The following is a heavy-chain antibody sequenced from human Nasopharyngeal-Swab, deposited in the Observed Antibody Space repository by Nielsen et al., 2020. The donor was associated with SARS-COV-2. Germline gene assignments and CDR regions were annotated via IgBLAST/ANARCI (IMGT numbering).Heavy chain of an antibody. V-gene: IGHV5-51*01. D-gene: IGHD3-10*02. CDR3: ARRGVVTMFYGVNLYYYSIDV. Sequence: GESLKISCKGSGYSFTSYWIGWVRQMPGKGLEWMGIIYTGDSDTRYRPSFQGQVTISADKSISNAYLQWSILKASDTPMYYCARRGVVTMFYGVNLYYYSIDVWGQGSTVTVSS. CDR2: IYTGDSDT. CDR1: GYSFTSYW. J-gene: IGHJ6*02.